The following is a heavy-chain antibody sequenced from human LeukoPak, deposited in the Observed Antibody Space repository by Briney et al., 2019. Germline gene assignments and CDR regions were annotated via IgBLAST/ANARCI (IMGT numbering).Heavy chain of an antibody. CDR3: ARDSLMVYAVENYFDY. V-gene: IGHV3-30-3*01. D-gene: IGHD2-8*01. J-gene: IGHJ4*02. Sequence: GRSLRLSCAASGFTFSSYAMHWVRQAPGKGLEWVAVISYDGSNKYYADSVKGRFTISRDNSKNTLYLQMNSLRAEDTAVYYCARDSLMVYAVENYFDYWGQGTLVTVSS. CDR1: GFTFSSYA. CDR2: ISYDGSNK.